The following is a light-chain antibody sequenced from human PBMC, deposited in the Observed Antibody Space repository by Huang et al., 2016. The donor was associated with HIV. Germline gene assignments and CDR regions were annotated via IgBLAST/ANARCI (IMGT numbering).Light chain of an antibody. Sequence: DIVMAQSPDSLAVSLGERATINCKSSQSLLYTSNNKNYLAWYQQKPGQPPKLLIYWASTRESGVPDRFSGGGSGTDFPLTISTLQAEDVAVYYCQQYFITPLTFGGGTKVEIK. V-gene: IGKV4-1*01. J-gene: IGKJ4*01. CDR2: WAS. CDR3: QQYFITPLT. CDR1: QSLLYTSNNKNY.